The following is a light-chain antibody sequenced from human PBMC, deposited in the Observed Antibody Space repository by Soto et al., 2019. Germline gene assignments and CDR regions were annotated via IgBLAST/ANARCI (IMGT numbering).Light chain of an antibody. V-gene: IGLV3-1*01. J-gene: IGLJ2*01. CDR1: KLGDKY. CDR3: QAWDSSTAV. Sequence: SYELTQPPSVSVSPGQTASITCSGDKLGDKYTSWYQQKPGQSPVLVIYQHTKRPSGIPERFSGSNSGNTATLTISGTQAMDGADYYCQAWDSSTAVFGGGTKLTVL. CDR2: QHT.